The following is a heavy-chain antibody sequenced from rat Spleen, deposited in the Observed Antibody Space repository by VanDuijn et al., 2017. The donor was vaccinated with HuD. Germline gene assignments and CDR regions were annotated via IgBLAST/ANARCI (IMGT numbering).Heavy chain of an antibody. J-gene: IGHJ2*01. V-gene: IGHV2-47*01. CDR3: ARGSADY. Sequence: QVQLKESGPGLVQPSQTLSLTCTVSGLSLTSNSVSWIRQPPGKGLEWMGVIWDNGGTDYASSLKSRLSISRDTSKNQVFLKMNSLQSEDTTTYYCARGSADYWGQGVMVTV. CDR2: IWDNGGT. CDR1: GLSLTSNS.